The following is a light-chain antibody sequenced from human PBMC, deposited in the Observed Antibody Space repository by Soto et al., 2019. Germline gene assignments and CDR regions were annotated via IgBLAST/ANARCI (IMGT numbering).Light chain of an antibody. CDR1: QFVSSR. CDR2: DTS. J-gene: IGKJ1*01. Sequence: DIVVTQSPATLSASPGERVTLSCRASQFVSSRLAWYQRRPGQVPRLLIYDTSTRAPGISARFSGSGSGTEYTRTISSLQSEDFAVYYCQEHIHWPPGMFGPGTPVDIK. V-gene: IGKV3-15*01. CDR3: QEHIHWPPGM.